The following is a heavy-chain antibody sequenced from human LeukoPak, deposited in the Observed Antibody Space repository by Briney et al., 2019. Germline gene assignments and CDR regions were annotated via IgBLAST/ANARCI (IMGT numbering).Heavy chain of an antibody. CDR1: GLSFGNYW. CDR2: IKQDGSEK. CDR3: TRDFDP. Sequence: GGSLRLSCVASGLSFGNYWMDWVRQAPGKGLEWVGNIKQDGSEKYYVDSVKGRFTISRDNAKNSLYLDMNSLRVEDTAIHYCTRDFDPWGQGTLVTVSS. V-gene: IGHV3-7*01. J-gene: IGHJ5*02.